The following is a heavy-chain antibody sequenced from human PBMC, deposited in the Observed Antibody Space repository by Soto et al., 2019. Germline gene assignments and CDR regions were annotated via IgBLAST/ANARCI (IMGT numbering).Heavy chain of an antibody. CDR2: ISTTSSII. Sequence: GGSLRLSCAASGFTFSSYSMNWVRQAPGKGLEWVSSISTTSSIIYSADSVKGRFTISRDNSKNSLYLQMNSLRAEDTAVYYCAKESLAARAFDYWGQGTLVTVSS. V-gene: IGHV3-21*01. CDR3: AKESLAARAFDY. D-gene: IGHD6-6*01. J-gene: IGHJ4*02. CDR1: GFTFSSYS.